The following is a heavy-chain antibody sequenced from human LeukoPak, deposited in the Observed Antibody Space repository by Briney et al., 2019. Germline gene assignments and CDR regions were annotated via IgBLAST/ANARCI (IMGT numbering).Heavy chain of an antibody. CDR3: VRLPGYGVDHYYTIDV. J-gene: IGHJ6*02. Sequence: KPSQTLSLTCSVSGGSITTSSYSWGWIRQPPGKGLECIGSIYHSGSTYYNPSLKSRVTISVDTPKNKFSLKLTSVTAADTAVYYCVRLPGYGVDHYYTIDVWGQGTTVTVSS. V-gene: IGHV4-39*01. D-gene: IGHD4-17*01. CDR1: GGSITTSSYS. CDR2: IYHSGST.